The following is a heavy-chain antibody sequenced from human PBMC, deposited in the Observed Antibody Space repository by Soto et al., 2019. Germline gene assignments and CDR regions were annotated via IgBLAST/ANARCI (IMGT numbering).Heavy chain of an antibody. Sequence: PGESLKISCQATGYKFPNSWFGWVRQVPGKGLEWMGIIYPGDSDTRYSASFQGQVTMSVDKSISTAYLQWNSLKASDTAIYYCARVANYGPFDYWGQGTLVTVSS. J-gene: IGHJ4*02. D-gene: IGHD5-12*01. CDR3: ARVANYGPFDY. V-gene: IGHV5-51*01. CDR2: IYPGDSDT. CDR1: GYKFPNSW.